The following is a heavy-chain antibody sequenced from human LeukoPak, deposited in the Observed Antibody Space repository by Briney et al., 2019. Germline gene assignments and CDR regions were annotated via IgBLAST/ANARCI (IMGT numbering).Heavy chain of an antibody. J-gene: IGHJ4*02. V-gene: IGHV4-61*08. CDR2: IYYSGST. CDR1: GGSISSDAYY. CDR3: ARHLLGVGARYFDY. Sequence: KPSQTLSLTCTVSGGSISSDAYYWSWIRQPPGKGLEWIGYIYYSGSTNYNPSLKSRVTISVDTSKNQFSLKLSSVTAADTAVYYCARHLLGVGARYFDYWGQGTLVTVSS. D-gene: IGHD1-26*01.